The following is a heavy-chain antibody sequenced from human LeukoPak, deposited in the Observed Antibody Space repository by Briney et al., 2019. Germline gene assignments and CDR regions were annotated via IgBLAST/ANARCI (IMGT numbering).Heavy chain of an antibody. Sequence: GASVKVSCKASGYTFTSYDINWVRQATGQGLEWMGWMNPNSGNTGYAQKFQGRVTMTRNTSISTAYMELSSLRSEDTAVYYCARHAVDTATTDYWGQGTLVTVSS. CDR3: ARHAVDTATTDY. V-gene: IGHV1-8*01. D-gene: IGHD5-18*01. CDR2: MNPNSGNT. CDR1: GYTFTSYD. J-gene: IGHJ4*02.